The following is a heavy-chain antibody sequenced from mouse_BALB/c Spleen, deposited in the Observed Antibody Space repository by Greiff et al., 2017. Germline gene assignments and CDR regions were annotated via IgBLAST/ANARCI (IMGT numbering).Heavy chain of an antibody. V-gene: IGHV1S137*01. D-gene: IGHD1-1*01. CDR3: ARSLRAGFDY. Sequence: QVQLQQSGAELVRPGVSVKISCKGSGYTFPDYAMPWVKQGHAKSLEWIGVISTSYGDASSNQKFKGKATMTVDKSSSTAYMELARLTSEDSAIYYCARSLRAGFDYWGQGTTLTVSS. CDR2: ISTSYGDA. J-gene: IGHJ2*01. CDR1: GYTFPDYA.